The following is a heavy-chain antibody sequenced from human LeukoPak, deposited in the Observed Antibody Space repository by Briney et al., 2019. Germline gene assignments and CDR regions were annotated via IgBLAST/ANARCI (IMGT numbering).Heavy chain of an antibody. CDR1: GGSFSGYY. J-gene: IGHJ3*02. CDR2: INHSGST. CDR3: AREPKSFDAFDI. V-gene: IGHV4-34*01. Sequence: SETLSLTCAVYGGSFSGYYWSWIRQPPGKGLEWIGEINHSGSTNYNPSLKSRVTISVDTSKNQFSLKLSSVTAADTAVYYCAREPKSFDAFDIWGQGTMVTVSS.